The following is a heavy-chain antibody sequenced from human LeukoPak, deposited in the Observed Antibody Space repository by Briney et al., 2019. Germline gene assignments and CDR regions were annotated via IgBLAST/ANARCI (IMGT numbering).Heavy chain of an antibody. CDR3: ARPSEYSGFDY. D-gene: IGHD1-26*01. V-gene: IGHV4-39*07. CDR1: GGSISSSSYY. CDR2: IYYSGTN. Sequence: SETLSLICSVSGGSISSSSYYWAWIRQPPGKGLEWIASIYYSGTNYYHTYLRSRVTISVDTSKNQFSLKLSSVNAADTAVYYCARPSEYSGFDYWGQGTLVTVSS. J-gene: IGHJ4*02.